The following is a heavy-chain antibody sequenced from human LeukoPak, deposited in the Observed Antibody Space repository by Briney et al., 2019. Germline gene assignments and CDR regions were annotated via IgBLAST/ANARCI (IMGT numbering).Heavy chain of an antibody. CDR2: IRHDGSIK. V-gene: IGHV3-30*02. CDR3: AKDSLADIDY. CDR1: GFFFSTYD. Sequence: AGGSLRLSCAASGFFFSTYDMYWVRQAPGKGLEWVAFIRHDGSIKNYADSVKGRSTISRDNSKNTLYLQMNSLRAEDTAVYYCAKDSLADIDYWGQGTLVTVSS. J-gene: IGHJ4*02. D-gene: IGHD3-16*01.